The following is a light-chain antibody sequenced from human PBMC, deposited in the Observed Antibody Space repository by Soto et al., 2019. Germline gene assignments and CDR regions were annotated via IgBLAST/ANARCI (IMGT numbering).Light chain of an antibody. V-gene: IGKV3-15*01. CDR1: QGVSNN. J-gene: IGKJ1*01. Sequence: EILFTQSPGTLSLSPGERATISCRASQGVSNNYLAWYQQKPGLAPRLILYDTSFRETGIPVRFSGSASGTEFTLTISSLQSEDFTVDYCQQYNNWTLTFGQGTKVDIK. CDR3: QQYNNWTLT. CDR2: DTS.